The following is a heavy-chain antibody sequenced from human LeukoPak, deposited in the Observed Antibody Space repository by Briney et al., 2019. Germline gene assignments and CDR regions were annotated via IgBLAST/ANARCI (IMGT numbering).Heavy chain of an antibody. CDR1: EFTFSSYS. CDR3: ARDVTYHGGDWFDP. CDR2: ISSTASSI. J-gene: IGHJ5*02. Sequence: PGGSLRLSCAASEFTFSSYSMSWVRQAPGKGLEWVPYISSTASSIYYADSVKGRFTISRDNAKNSLYLQMNSLRAEDTAVYYCARDVTYHGGDWFDPWGQGTLVTVSS. D-gene: IGHD4-23*01. V-gene: IGHV3-48*04.